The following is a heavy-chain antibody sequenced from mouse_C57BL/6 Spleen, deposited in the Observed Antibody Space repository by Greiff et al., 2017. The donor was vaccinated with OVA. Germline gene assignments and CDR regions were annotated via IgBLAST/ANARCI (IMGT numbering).Heavy chain of an antibody. D-gene: IGHD2-4*01. CDR3: ARGGDYDEDAMDY. Sequence: EVQLQQSGPELVKPGASVKISCKASGYSFTGYYMNWVKQSPEKSLEWIGEINPSTGGTTYNQKFKAKATLTVDKSSSTAYMQLKSLTSEDSAVYYCARGGDYDEDAMDYWGQGTSVTVSS. CDR1: GYSFTGYY. V-gene: IGHV1-42*01. J-gene: IGHJ4*01. CDR2: INPSTGGT.